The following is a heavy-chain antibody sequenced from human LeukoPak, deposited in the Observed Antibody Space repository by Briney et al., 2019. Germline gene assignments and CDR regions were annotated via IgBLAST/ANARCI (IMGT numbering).Heavy chain of an antibody. J-gene: IGHJ3*02. CDR2: INPNSGGT. Sequence: GASVKVSCKASGYTFTGYYMHWVRQAPGQGLEWMGWINPNSGGTNYAQKVQGRVTMTRDTSISTAYMELSRLRSDDAAVYYCARADYGDFDFDIWGQGTMVTVSS. CDR1: GYTFTGYY. V-gene: IGHV1-2*02. CDR3: ARADYGDFDFDI. D-gene: IGHD4-17*01.